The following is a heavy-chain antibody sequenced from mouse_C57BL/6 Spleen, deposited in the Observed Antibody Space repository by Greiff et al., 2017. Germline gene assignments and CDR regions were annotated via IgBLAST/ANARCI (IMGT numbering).Heavy chain of an antibody. CDR2: IRLKSDNYAT. J-gene: IGHJ2*01. V-gene: IGHV6-3*01. CDR1: GFTFSNYW. Sequence: EVKLQESGGGLVQPGGSMKLSCVASGFTFSNYWMNWVRQSPEKGLEWVAQIRLKSDNYATHYAESVKGRFTISRDDSKSSVYLQMNNLRAEDTGIYYCTGPFSYYGSSRGYWGQGTTLTVSS. CDR3: TGPFSYYGSSRGY. D-gene: IGHD1-1*01.